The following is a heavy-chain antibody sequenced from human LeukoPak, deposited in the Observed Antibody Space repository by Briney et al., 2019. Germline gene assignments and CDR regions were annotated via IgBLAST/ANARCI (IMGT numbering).Heavy chain of an antibody. CDR1: GYTFTSYG. CDR2: ISAYNGNT. D-gene: IGHD6-19*01. V-gene: IGHV1-18*01. Sequence: ASVKVSCKASGYTFTSYGISWVRQAPGQGLEWMGWISAYNGNTNYAQKLQGRVTMTTDTSTSTAYMELRSLRSDDTAVYYCGRDHIAMAGNAAFDIWGQGTMVTVSS. CDR3: GRDHIAMAGNAAFDI. J-gene: IGHJ3*02.